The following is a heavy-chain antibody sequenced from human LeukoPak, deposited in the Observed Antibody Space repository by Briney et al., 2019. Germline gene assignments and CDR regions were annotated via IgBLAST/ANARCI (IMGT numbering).Heavy chain of an antibody. J-gene: IGHJ4*02. CDR1: GFTFDDYA. D-gene: IGHD6-19*01. CDR3: AKVRGTYSSGFFFDS. V-gene: IGHV3-9*01. CDR2: ISWNSGYI. Sequence: GGSLRLSCAASGFTFDDYAMHWVRQPPGKGLEWLSIISWNSGYIGYADSVKGRFTVSRDNAENSVYLQMNSLGPEDTAFYFCAKVRGTYSSGFFFDSWGQGTLVTVSS.